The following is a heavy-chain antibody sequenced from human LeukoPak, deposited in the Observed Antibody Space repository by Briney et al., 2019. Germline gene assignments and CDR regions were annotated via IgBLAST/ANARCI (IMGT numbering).Heavy chain of an antibody. Sequence: GGPLRHSCAASGFTFSSYWMSWVRQAPGRGLEWVANIKQDGSEKYYVDSVKGRFTISRDNAKNSLYLRMNSLRAEDTSVYYCARELRPDPYSASWYNYWGQGTLVTVSS. D-gene: IGHD6-13*01. V-gene: IGHV3-7*01. CDR2: IKQDGSEK. CDR1: GFTFSSYW. CDR3: ARELRPDPYSASWYNY. J-gene: IGHJ4*02.